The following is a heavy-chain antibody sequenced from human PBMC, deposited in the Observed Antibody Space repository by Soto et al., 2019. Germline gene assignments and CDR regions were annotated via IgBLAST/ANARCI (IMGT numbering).Heavy chain of an antibody. V-gene: IGHV3-33*01. J-gene: IGHJ4*02. CDR2: IWYDGSNK. CDR1: GFTFSSYG. Sequence: QVQLVESGGGVVQPGRSLRLSCAASGFTFSSYGMHWVRQAPGKGLEWVAGIWYDGSNKYYADSVTGRFTIARDNSKNTLHLQMNSLRAEDTAVYYCARDPLWHELVHGYYFDYWGQGTLVTVSS. D-gene: IGHD2-8*01. CDR3: ARDPLWHELVHGYYFDY.